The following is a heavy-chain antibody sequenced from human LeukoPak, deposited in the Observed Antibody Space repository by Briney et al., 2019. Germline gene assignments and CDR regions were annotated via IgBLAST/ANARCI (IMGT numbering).Heavy chain of an antibody. J-gene: IGHJ4*02. CDR3: TTDFLSMLVALNMPEYYLNY. CDR2: IKSKRDGGTT. CDR1: GFTFSSYA. V-gene: IGHV3-15*01. D-gene: IGHD3-22*01. Sequence: SGGSLSLSCAASGFTFSSYAMSWVRQAPGKGLEWLGRIKSKRDGGTTDYAAPVRGRFTISRDDSKSTLYLQMHSLKTEDTAMYYCTTDFLSMLVALNMPEYYLNYWGQGTLVTVAS.